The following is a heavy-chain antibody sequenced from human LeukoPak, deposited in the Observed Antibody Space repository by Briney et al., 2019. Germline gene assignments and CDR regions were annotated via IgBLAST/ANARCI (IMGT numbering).Heavy chain of an antibody. CDR2: INPNRGDT. D-gene: IGHD1-26*01. J-gene: IGHJ4*01. CDR3: ATYRIVGAYYFDY. CDR1: GYSFTAYY. Sequence: GASVKVSCKASGYSFTAYYIHWVRQAPGQGLEWMGWINPNRGDTYFAQKFQGRVTMTRDTSISTAYMELSRLTSDDTAVYYCATYRIVGAYYFDYWGQGTPVTVSS. V-gene: IGHV1-2*02.